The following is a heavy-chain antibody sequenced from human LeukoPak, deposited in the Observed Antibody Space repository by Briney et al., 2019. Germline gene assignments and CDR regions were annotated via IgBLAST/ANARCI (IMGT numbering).Heavy chain of an antibody. CDR1: GFTFSSYS. D-gene: IGHD1-26*01. Sequence: GSLRLSCAASGFTFSSYSMNWVRQAPGKGLEWVSSISSSSSYIYYADSVEGRFTISRDNAKNSLYLQMNSLRAEDTAVYYCARGRRYGSYEFGSLDYWGQGTLVTVSS. J-gene: IGHJ4*02. CDR3: ARGRRYGSYEFGSLDY. V-gene: IGHV3-21*01. CDR2: ISSSSSYI.